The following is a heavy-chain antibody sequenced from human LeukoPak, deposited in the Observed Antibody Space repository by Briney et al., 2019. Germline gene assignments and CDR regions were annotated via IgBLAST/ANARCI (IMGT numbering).Heavy chain of an antibody. J-gene: IGHJ6*03. D-gene: IGHD3-3*01. CDR1: GFTVSSNY. CDR3: AKDSYYDFWSRVTHSYYYYYYMDV. CDR2: IYSGGST. V-gene: IGHV3-53*05. Sequence: GGSLRLSCAASGFTVSSNYMSWVRQAPGKGLEWVSVIYSGGSTYYADSVKGRFTISRDNSKNTLYLQMNSLRAEDTAVYYCAKDSYYDFWSRVTHSYYYYYYMDVWGKGTTVTVSS.